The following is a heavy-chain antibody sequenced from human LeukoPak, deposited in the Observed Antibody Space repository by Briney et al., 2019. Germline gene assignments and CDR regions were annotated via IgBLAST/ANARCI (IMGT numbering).Heavy chain of an antibody. CDR1: GFTFSSYA. CDR3: ARDRAPYCSSTSCPFGY. J-gene: IGHJ4*02. V-gene: IGHV3-30-3*01. D-gene: IGHD2-2*01. CDR2: ISYDGSNK. Sequence: GRSLRLSCAASGFTFSSYAMHWVRHAPGKGLEWVSVISYDGSNKYYADSVKGRFTISRDNSKTTLYLQMNSLRAEDTAVYYCARDRAPYCSSTSCPFGYWGQGTLVTVSS.